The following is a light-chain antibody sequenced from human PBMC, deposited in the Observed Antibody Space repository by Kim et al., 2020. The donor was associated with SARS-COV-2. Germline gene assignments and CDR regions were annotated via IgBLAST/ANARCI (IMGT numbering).Light chain of an antibody. CDR2: NNS. Sequence: RVTISCTRSSSNIGAGYDVHWYHQLPGTAPKLLISNNSNRPSGVPDRFSGSKSGTSASLAITGLQAEDEADYYCQSYDSSLSGVVFGGGTQLTVL. CDR3: QSYDSSLSGVV. CDR1: SSNIGAGYD. V-gene: IGLV1-40*01. J-gene: IGLJ2*01.